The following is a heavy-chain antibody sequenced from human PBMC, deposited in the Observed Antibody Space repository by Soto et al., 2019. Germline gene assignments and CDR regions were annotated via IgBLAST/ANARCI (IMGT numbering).Heavy chain of an antibody. CDR2: IYYSGST. J-gene: IGHJ5*02. D-gene: IGHD2-15*01. CDR3: ARQEGCYWFDP. V-gene: IGHV4-39*01. Sequence: QLQLQESGPGLVKPSETLSLTCTVSGGSISSSSYYWGWIRQPPGKGLEWIGSIYYSGSTYYNPSLKSRVTISVDTSKNQFSLKLSSVTAADTAVYYCARQEGCYWFDPWGQGTLVTVSS. CDR1: GGSISSSSYY.